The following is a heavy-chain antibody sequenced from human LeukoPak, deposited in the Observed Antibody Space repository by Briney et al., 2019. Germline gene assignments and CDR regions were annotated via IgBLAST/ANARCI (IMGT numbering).Heavy chain of an antibody. D-gene: IGHD4-17*01. J-gene: IGHJ4*02. Sequence: PSETLSLTCAVYGGSFSGYYWSWIRQPPGKGLEWIGEINHSGSTNYNPSLKSRVTISVDTSKNQFSLKLSSVTAADTAVYYCARGPEDDTVSHFDYWGQGTLVTVSS. CDR1: GGSFSGYY. V-gene: IGHV4-34*09. CDR2: INHSGST. CDR3: ARGPEDDTVSHFDY.